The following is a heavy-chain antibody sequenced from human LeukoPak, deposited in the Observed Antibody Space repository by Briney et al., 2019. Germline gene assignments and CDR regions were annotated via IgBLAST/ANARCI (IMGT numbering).Heavy chain of an antibody. V-gene: IGHV4-31*03. D-gene: IGHD6-13*01. CDR2: IYYSGTT. Sequence: SETLSLTCTVSGGSISSPGYYWSWIRQRPGKGLEWVGFIYYSGTTYYNPSLKSRAFISLNTSQNQVSLQLSSMTAADTAVYYCARATGGAAAADFDPWGQGTLVTVSS. CDR1: GGSISSPGYY. J-gene: IGHJ5*02. CDR3: ARATGGAAAADFDP.